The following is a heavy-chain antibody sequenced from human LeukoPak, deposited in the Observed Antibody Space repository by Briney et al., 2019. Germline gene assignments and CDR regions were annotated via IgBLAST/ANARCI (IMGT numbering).Heavy chain of an antibody. J-gene: IGHJ4*02. CDR2: INHSGST. V-gene: IGHV4-34*01. CDR3: ARGLYSSSWYAGHYFDY. Sequence: SETLSLTCAVYGGSFSGYYWSWIRQPPGKGLEWIGEINHSGSTNYNPSLKSRVAISVDTSKNQFSLKLSSVTAADTAVYYCARGLYSSSWYAGHYFDYWGQGTLVTVSS. D-gene: IGHD6-13*01. CDR1: GGSFSGYY.